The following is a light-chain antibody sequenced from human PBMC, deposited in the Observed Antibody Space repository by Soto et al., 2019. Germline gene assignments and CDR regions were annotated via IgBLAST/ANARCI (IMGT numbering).Light chain of an antibody. V-gene: IGKV1-13*02. Sequence: AIQLTQSPSSLSASVGDRVTITCRASQGINSALDWFQQKPGKAPNLLISDASTLESGVPSRFSGSGSGTDFTLTISSLQPEDFATYYCQQSNSYPYTFGQGTRLEIK. J-gene: IGKJ5*01. CDR3: QQSNSYPYT. CDR1: QGINSA. CDR2: DAS.